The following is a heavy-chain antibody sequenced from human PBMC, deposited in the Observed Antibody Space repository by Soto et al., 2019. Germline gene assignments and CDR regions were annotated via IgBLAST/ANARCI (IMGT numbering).Heavy chain of an antibody. J-gene: IGHJ6*02. D-gene: IGHD3-10*01. Sequence: EVQLVESGGGLVKPGGSLRLSCAASGFTFSNAWMSWVRQAPGKGLEWVGRIKSKTDGGTTDYAAPVKGRFTISRDDSKNTLYLQMNSLKTEDTAVYYCTTGGWFGELYYYYGMDVWGQGTTVTVSS. V-gene: IGHV3-15*01. CDR3: TTGGWFGELYYYYGMDV. CDR2: IKSKTDGGTT. CDR1: GFTFSNAW.